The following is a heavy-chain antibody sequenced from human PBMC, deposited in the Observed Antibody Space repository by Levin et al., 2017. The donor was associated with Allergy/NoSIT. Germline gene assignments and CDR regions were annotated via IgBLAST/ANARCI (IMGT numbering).Heavy chain of an antibody. V-gene: IGHV3-11*01. Sequence: LSLTCAASGFTFRDYYMSWIRQAPGKGLEWVSYISSSGSTIYYADSVKGRFTISRDNAKNSLYLQMNSLRAEDTAVYYCARVTDWSGYYSYYYYGMDGWGQGTTVTVSS. J-gene: IGHJ6*02. CDR2: ISSSGSTI. CDR3: ARVTDWSGYYSYYYYGMDG. CDR1: GFTFRDYY. D-gene: IGHD3-3*01.